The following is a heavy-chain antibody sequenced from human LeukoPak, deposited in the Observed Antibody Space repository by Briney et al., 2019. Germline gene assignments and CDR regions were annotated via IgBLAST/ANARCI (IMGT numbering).Heavy chain of an antibody. D-gene: IGHD6-13*01. CDR1: GFTFNSYW. CDR3: ARGNVAAAGSIKSGPESGPTYYFDY. V-gene: IGHV3-7*01. Sequence: GGSLRLSCAASGFTFNSYWMSWVRQAPGKGLEWVANIKQDGSAKYYVDSVKGRFTISRDNAKNSLYLQMNSLRAEDTAAYYCARGNVAAAGSIKSGPESGPTYYFDYWGQGTLVTVSS. CDR2: IKQDGSAK. J-gene: IGHJ4*02.